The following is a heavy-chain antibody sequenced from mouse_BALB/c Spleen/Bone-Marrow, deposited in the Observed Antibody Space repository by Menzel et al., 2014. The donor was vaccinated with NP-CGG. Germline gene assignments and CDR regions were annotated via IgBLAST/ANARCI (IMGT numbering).Heavy chain of an antibody. CDR1: GYSFTGYY. Sequence: VQLQQSGPDLVKPGASLKISCKASGYSFTGYYMYWLKQSHGKSLEWIGRVNPNNGGTTYNQKFKDKAILTVDKSSIIAYMELRSLTSEDSAVYYCARDAMDYWGQGTSVTVSS. V-gene: IGHV1-18*01. CDR2: VNPNNGGT. CDR3: ARDAMDY. J-gene: IGHJ4*01.